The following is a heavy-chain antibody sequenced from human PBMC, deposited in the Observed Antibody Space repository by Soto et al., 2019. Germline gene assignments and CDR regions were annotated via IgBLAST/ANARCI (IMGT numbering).Heavy chain of an antibody. J-gene: IGHJ4*02. Sequence: SETLSLTCAVSSGSISSSNWWSWVRQPPGKGLEWIGEIYHSGSTNYNPSLKSRVTISVDKSKNQFSLKLSSVTAADTAVYYCAIDSSLAGIAAAGNFDYWGQGTLVTVSS. CDR1: SGSISSSNW. CDR2: IYHSGST. D-gene: IGHD6-13*01. V-gene: IGHV4-4*02. CDR3: AIDSSLAGIAAAGNFDY.